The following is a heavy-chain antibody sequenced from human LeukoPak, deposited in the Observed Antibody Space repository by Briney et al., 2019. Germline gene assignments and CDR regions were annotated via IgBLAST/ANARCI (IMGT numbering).Heavy chain of an antibody. D-gene: IGHD5-12*01. Sequence: GGSLRLSCAASGFTFSSYTMNWVRQAPGEGLEWVSSISSSSNYIYYADSVKGRFTISRDNVKNSLYLQMNSLRAEDTAVYYCARSGYAFDYWGQGALVTVSS. CDR1: GFTFSSYT. J-gene: IGHJ4*02. CDR3: ARSGYAFDY. V-gene: IGHV3-21*01. CDR2: ISSSSNYI.